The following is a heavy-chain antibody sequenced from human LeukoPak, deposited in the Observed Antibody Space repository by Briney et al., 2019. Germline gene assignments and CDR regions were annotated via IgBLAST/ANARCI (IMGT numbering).Heavy chain of an antibody. J-gene: IGHJ4*02. D-gene: IGHD3-22*01. V-gene: IGHV4-38-2*02. Sequence: PSETLSLTCTVSGHSISSGYYWGWIRQPPGKGPEWIGSIHRSGSAYYNPSLRSRVTISIGTSKNQFSLKLSSVTAADTAVYYCASMGLYYYDSSGYFDYWGQGTLVTVSS. CDR3: ASMGLYYYDSSGYFDY. CDR2: IHRSGSA. CDR1: GHSISSGYY.